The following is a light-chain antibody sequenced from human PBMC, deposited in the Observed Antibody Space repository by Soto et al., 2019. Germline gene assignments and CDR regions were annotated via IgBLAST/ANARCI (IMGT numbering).Light chain of an antibody. CDR3: QQSYNPPLT. Sequence: DIQMTQSPSSLSASVGDRVTITCRASQSISTYLSWFQQRPGKAPELLIYAASSLQGGVPSRFSGSGSGTDFTLTISSLQPEDFATYYCQQSYNPPLTFGGGTRVEIK. CDR1: QSISTY. CDR2: AAS. J-gene: IGKJ4*01. V-gene: IGKV1-39*01.